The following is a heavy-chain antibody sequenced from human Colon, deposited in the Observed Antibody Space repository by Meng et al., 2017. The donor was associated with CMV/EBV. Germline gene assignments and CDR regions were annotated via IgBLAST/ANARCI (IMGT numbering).Heavy chain of an antibody. V-gene: IGHV5-51*01. D-gene: IGHD6-13*01. CDR3: ARRSSSSWYNY. J-gene: IGHJ4*02. Sequence: GEALEISWKGSGYSFTSYRIGWVRQMPGKGLEWMGIIYPGDSDTRYSPSFQGQVTISADKSISTAYLQWSSLKASDTAMYYCARRSSSSWYNYWGQGTLVTVSS. CDR2: IYPGDSDT. CDR1: GYSFTSYR.